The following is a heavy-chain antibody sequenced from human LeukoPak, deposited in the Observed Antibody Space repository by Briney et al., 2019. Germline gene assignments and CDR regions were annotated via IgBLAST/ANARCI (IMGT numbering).Heavy chain of an antibody. D-gene: IGHD3-10*01. CDR3: ARGSLGYRSGSYRNYYFDY. V-gene: IGHV3-30-3*01. Sequence: GGSLRLSCATSGFSFYNAWMNWVRQAPGKGLEWVAVISHDGSNKYYSDSVKGRFTISRDNSKNTLYLQMNSLRAEDTAVYYCARGSLGYRSGSYRNYYFDYWGQGTLVTVSS. J-gene: IGHJ4*02. CDR2: ISHDGSNK. CDR1: GFSFYNAW.